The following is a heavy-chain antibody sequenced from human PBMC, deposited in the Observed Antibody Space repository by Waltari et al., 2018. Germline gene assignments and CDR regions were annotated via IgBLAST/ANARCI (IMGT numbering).Heavy chain of an antibody. CDR3: ARDSGSSWAFDP. D-gene: IGHD6-13*01. CDR2: INPNSGGT. J-gene: IGHJ5*02. Sequence: QVQLVQSGAEVKKPGASVKVSCKASGYTFTGYYMHWVRQAPGQGLEWMGWINPNSGGTNYAQKVQGRVTMTRDTSISTAYMELSRLRSDDTAVYYCARDSGSSWAFDPWGQGTLVTVSS. CDR1: GYTFTGYY. V-gene: IGHV1-2*02.